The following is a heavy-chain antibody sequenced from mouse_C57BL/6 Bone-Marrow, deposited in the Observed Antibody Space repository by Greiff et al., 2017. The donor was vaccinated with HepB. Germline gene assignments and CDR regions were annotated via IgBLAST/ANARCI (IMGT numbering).Heavy chain of an antibody. D-gene: IGHD1-1*01. Sequence: EVQRVESEGGLVQPGSSMKLSCTASGFTFSDYYMAWVRQVPEKGLEWVANINYDGSSTYYLDSLKSRFIISRDNAKNILYLQMSSLKSEDTATYYCASSYYGSSYVYFDVWGTGTTVTVSS. V-gene: IGHV5-16*01. CDR2: INYDGSST. CDR3: ASSYYGSSYVYFDV. CDR1: GFTFSDYY. J-gene: IGHJ1*03.